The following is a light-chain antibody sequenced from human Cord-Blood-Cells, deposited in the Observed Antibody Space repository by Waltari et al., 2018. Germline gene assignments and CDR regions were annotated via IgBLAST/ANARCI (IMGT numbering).Light chain of an antibody. J-gene: IGLJ1*01. CDR3: SSYTSSSTYV. CDR1: SSDVGGYNY. V-gene: IGLV2-14*01. Sequence: QSALTQPASVSGSPGQSITISCTGTSSDVGGYNYVSWYQQHPGKAPKLMIYEVSNRPSGFSNPFSGSKAGNTASLTISGLQAEDEADYYCSSYTSSSTYVFGTGTKVTVL. CDR2: EVS.